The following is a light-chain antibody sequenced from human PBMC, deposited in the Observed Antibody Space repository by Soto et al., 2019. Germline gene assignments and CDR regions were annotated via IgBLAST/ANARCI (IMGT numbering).Light chain of an antibody. V-gene: IGKV3-20*01. CDR2: GAS. J-gene: IGKJ1*01. Sequence: EIVLTQSPGTLSLSPGDRATLSCRASQSLSSNYLACYQQKRGQAPRLLIYGASNRATDIPDRFSGSGSETDLALTITTLEPADFAVYFCQQYDTFPRTFGQGTKVEIQ. CDR3: QQYDTFPRT. CDR1: QSLSSNY.